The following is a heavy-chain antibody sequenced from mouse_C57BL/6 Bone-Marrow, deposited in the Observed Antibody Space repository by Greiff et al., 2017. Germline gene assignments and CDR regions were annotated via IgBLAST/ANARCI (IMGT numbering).Heavy chain of an antibody. CDR2: IYPGDGDT. Sequence: QVQLQQSGPELVKPGASVKISCKASGYAFSSSWMNWVKQRPGKGLEWIGRIYPGDGDTNYNGKFEGKATLTADKSSSTAYMQLSSLTSEDSAIYFCARRDYGSSGYWYFDVWGTGTTVTVSS. CDR1: GYAFSSSW. V-gene: IGHV1-82*01. D-gene: IGHD1-1*01. J-gene: IGHJ1*03. CDR3: ARRDYGSSGYWYFDV.